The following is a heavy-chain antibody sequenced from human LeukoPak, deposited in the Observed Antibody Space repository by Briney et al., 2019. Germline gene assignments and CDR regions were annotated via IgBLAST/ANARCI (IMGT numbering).Heavy chain of an antibody. CDR2: IIPIFGTA. Sequence: ASVKVSCKASGGTFSSYAISWVRQATGQGLEWMGGIIPIFGTANYAQKFQGRVTITADESTSTAYMELSSLRSEDTAVYYCARGFGVVTYYYFDYWGQGTLVTVSS. V-gene: IGHV1-69*01. CDR1: GGTFSSYA. CDR3: ARGFGVVTYYYFDY. J-gene: IGHJ4*02. D-gene: IGHD3-3*01.